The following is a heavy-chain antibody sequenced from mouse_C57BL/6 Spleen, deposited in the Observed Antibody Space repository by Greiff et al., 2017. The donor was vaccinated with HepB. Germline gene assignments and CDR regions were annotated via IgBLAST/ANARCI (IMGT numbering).Heavy chain of an antibody. CDR3: TVVITTVVATNYFDY. CDR1: GFNIKDDY. V-gene: IGHV14-4*01. CDR2: IDPENGDT. D-gene: IGHD1-1*01. Sequence: DVKLVESGAELVRPGASVKVSCTASGFNIKDDYMHWVKQRPEQGLEWIGWIDPENGDTEYASKFQGKATITADTSSNTAYLQLSSLTSEDTAVYYCTVVITTVVATNYFDYWGQGTTLTVSS. J-gene: IGHJ2*01.